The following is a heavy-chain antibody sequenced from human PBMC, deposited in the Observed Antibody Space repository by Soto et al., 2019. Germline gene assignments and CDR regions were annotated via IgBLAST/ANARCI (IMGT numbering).Heavy chain of an antibody. D-gene: IGHD6-6*01. CDR2: ISSSSSYI. CDR1: GFTFSSYS. V-gene: IGHV3-21*01. Sequence: PVGSLRLSCAASGFTFSSYSMNWVRQAPGKGLEWVSSISSSSSYIYYADSVKGRFTISRDNAKNSLYLQMNSLRAEDTAVYYCARDSAWGIAARLPIGYYYYGMDVWGQGTTVTVSS. J-gene: IGHJ6*02. CDR3: ARDSAWGIAARLPIGYYYYGMDV.